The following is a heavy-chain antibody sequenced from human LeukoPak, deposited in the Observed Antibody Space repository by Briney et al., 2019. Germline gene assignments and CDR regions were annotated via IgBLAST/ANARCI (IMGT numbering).Heavy chain of an antibody. Sequence: PGGSLRLSCAASGFTFSSYAMSWVRQAPGKGLEWVSGISGSGGTTYYADSVKGRFTVSRDNSKNTLYLQMNSLRAEDTAVYYCAKGNIVIVPAAIGYWGQGTLVTVSS. CDR1: GFTFSSYA. V-gene: IGHV3-23*01. J-gene: IGHJ4*02. D-gene: IGHD2-2*01. CDR2: ISGSGGTT. CDR3: AKGNIVIVPAAIGY.